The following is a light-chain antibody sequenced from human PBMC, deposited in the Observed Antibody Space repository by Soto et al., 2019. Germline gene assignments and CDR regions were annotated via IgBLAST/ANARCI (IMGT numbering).Light chain of an antibody. Sequence: QSVLTQPASVSGSPGQSIAISCTGTSSDVGGYKYVSWYQQHPGKAPKLMIYDVSNRPSGVSDRFSGSKSGNTASLTISGLQAEDEADYYSTSYTSSSTYVFGTGTKVTV. CDR2: DVS. J-gene: IGLJ1*01. CDR1: SSDVGGYKY. CDR3: TSYTSSSTYV. V-gene: IGLV2-14*01.